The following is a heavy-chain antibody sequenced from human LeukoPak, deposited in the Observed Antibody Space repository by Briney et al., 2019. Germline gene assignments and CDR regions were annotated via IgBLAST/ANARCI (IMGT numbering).Heavy chain of an antibody. CDR2: IKPSSGDT. CDR1: GYTFTDFY. J-gene: IGHJ4*02. Sequence: ASVKVSCKASGYTFTDFYMNWVRQAPGQGLEWMGRIKPSSGDTNYAQKFQGRVTMTRDTSIGTAYMELSRLTSDDTAVYYCAKDCSSSRCGTWGQGTLVTVSS. CDR3: AKDCSSSRCGT. V-gene: IGHV1-2*06. D-gene: IGHD2-2*01.